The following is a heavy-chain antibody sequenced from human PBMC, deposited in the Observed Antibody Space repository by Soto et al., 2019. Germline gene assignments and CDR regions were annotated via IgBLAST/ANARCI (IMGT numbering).Heavy chain of an antibody. V-gene: IGHV3-48*03. CDR3: ARDRDDFWYYFDS. D-gene: IGHD3-3*01. Sequence: PVGSLRLSCAASGFTFSDYEMNWVRQAPGKGLEWVSYISSSGSTVFYADSVKGRFTISRDNARNSVSLQMNSLRPEDTAVYYCARDRDDFWYYFDSWGQGTPVTVSS. CDR1: GFTFSDYE. CDR2: ISSSGSTV. J-gene: IGHJ4*02.